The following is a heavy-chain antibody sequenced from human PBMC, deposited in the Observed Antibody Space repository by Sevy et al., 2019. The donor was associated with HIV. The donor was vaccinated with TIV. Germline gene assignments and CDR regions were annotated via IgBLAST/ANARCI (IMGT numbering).Heavy chain of an antibody. CDR2: IYYNGHI. V-gene: IGHV4-59*08. CDR1: GVSITSLY. D-gene: IGHD1-26*01. Sequence: SETLSLTCTVSGVSITSLYWNWIRQPPGKGLEWIANIYYNGHINYNPSLKSRVTFSLDKSKNQFSLRLSSVTAADTAMYYCAGENAWGRGYSWGQGTLVTVSS. CDR3: AGENAWGRGYS. J-gene: IGHJ4*02.